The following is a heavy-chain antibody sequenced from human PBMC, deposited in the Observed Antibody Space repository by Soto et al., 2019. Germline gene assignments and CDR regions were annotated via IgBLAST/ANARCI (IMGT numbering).Heavy chain of an antibody. J-gene: IGHJ6*02. CDR3: ARDSTVRGVIITGSYGMDV. CDR2: IYYSGST. V-gene: IGHV4-31*03. D-gene: IGHD3-10*01. CDR1: GGSISSGGYY. Sequence: PSETLSLTCTVSGGSISSGGYYWSWIRQHPGKGLEWIGYIYYSGSTYYNPSLKSRVTISVDTSKNQFSLKLSSVTAADTAVYYCARDSTVRGVIITGSYGMDVWGQGTTVTVSS.